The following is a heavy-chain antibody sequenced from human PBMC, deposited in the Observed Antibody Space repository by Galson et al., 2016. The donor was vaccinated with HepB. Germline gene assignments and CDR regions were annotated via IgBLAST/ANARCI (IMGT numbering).Heavy chain of an antibody. CDR3: ARDRHCSVGSCWDAHVI. CDR2: ISANNGNT. V-gene: IGHV1-18*01. CDR1: GYTFSSYG. Sequence: SCKASGYTFSSYGISWVRQAPGQGLEWMGWISANNGNTRYAQKFQGRLIMTTDTSTSMAYMDLRSLRSDDTAVYYCARDRHCSVGSCWDAHVIWGRGTLVTVSS. J-gene: IGHJ3*02. D-gene: IGHD2-15*01.